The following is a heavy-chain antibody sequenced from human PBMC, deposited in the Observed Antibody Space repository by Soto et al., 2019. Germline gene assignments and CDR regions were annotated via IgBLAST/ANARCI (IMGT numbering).Heavy chain of an antibody. Sequence: ASVKVSCKASGYTFPGYYMHWVRQAPGQGLEWMGWINPNSGGTNYAQKFQGWVTMTRDTSISTAYMELSRLRSDDTAVYYCARDQEVTIFGVVRHAFDIWGQGTMVTVS. CDR3: ARDQEVTIFGVVRHAFDI. CDR1: GYTFPGYY. J-gene: IGHJ3*02. D-gene: IGHD3-3*01. CDR2: INPNSGGT. V-gene: IGHV1-2*04.